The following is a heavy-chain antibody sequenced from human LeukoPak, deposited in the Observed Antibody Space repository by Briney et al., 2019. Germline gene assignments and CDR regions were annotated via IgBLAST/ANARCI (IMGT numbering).Heavy chain of an antibody. V-gene: IGHV1-69*04. D-gene: IGHD3-22*01. J-gene: IGHJ4*02. CDR1: GGTFSSYA. Sequence: GSSVKVSCKASGGTFSSYAISWVRQAPGQGLEWMGRIIPIFGIANYAQKFQGRVTITADRSTSTAYMELSNLRSEDTAVYYCARVPETAYYYDSSGYEFDYWGQGTLVTVPS. CDR3: ARVPETAYYYDSSGYEFDY. CDR2: IIPIFGIA.